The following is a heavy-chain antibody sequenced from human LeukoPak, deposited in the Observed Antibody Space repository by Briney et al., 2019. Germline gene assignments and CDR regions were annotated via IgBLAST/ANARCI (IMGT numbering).Heavy chain of an antibody. CDR3: ARDARGGFIDY. D-gene: IGHD3-10*01. CDR2: INPNSDGT. J-gene: IGHJ4*02. CDR1: GYTFTFYY. V-gene: IGHV1-2*02. Sequence: ASVKVSCKASGYTFTFYYMHWVRQAPGQGREWMGWINPNSDGTNYAQKFQGRVTMTRDTSISTAYMELSRLRSDDTAVYYCARDARGGFIDYWGQGTLVTVSS.